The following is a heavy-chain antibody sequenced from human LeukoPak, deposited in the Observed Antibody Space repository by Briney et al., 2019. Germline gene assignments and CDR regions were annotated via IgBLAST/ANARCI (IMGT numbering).Heavy chain of an antibody. CDR2: IKSKSDDRTA. V-gene: IGHV3-15*01. Sequence: GGSLRLSCAASGFTFSNAWMIWVRQAPGKGLEGLGRIKSKSDDRTAYYAAPVKGRFTISRDVSQNALFLQMNGLQTEDTAVYYCATALTWDPPPFDYWGQGTLVTVSS. D-gene: IGHD1-26*01. CDR3: ATALTWDPPPFDY. J-gene: IGHJ4*02. CDR1: GFTFSNAW.